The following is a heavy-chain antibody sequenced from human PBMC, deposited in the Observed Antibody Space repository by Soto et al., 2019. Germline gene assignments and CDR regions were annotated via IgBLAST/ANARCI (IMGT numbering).Heavy chain of an antibody. CDR3: ATGGPARPPGTSQYYYYYGMDV. Sequence: QVQLVQSGAEVKKPGASVKVSCKASGYTFTGYYMHWVRQAPGQGLEWMGWINPNSGGTNYAQKFQGRVTMTRDTSISTAYMELSRLRSDDTAVYYCATGGPARPPGTSQYYYYYGMDVWGQGTPVTVSS. CDR2: INPNSGGT. J-gene: IGHJ6*02. V-gene: IGHV1-2*02. D-gene: IGHD1-26*01. CDR1: GYTFTGYY.